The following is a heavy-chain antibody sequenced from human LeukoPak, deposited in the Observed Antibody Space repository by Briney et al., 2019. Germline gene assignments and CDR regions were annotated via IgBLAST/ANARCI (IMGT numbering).Heavy chain of an antibody. V-gene: IGHV3-74*01. CDR1: GFTFTSYW. Sequence: GGSLRLSCAASGFTFTSYWMHWVRQPPGKGLVWVSRVDHAGSGTAYADSVTGRFTISRDNAKNTVYLQMNSLRAEDTAQYFCARDPNGDYIGAFEFWGRGTVVTVSS. J-gene: IGHJ3*01. CDR2: VDHAGSGT. D-gene: IGHD4-17*01. CDR3: ARDPNGDYIGAFEF.